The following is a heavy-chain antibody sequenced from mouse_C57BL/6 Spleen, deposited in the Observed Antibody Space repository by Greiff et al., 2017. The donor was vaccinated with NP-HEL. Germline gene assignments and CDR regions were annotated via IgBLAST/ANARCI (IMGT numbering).Heavy chain of an antibody. J-gene: IGHJ3*01. Sequence: VQLQQSGPELVKPGASVKISCKASGYAFSSSWMNWVKQRPGKGLEWIGRIYPGDGDTNYNGKFKGKATLTADKSSSTAYMQLSSLTSEDSAVYFCARMGSSGTGWFAYWGQGTLVTVSA. CDR2: IYPGDGDT. CDR1: GYAFSSSW. V-gene: IGHV1-82*01. CDR3: ARMGSSGTGWFAY. D-gene: IGHD3-2*02.